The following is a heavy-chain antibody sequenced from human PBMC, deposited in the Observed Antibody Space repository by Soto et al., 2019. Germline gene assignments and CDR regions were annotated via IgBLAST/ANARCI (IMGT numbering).Heavy chain of an antibody. Sequence: QVQLVQSGAEVKKPGSSVKVSCKASGGTFSSYAISWVRQAPGQGLEWMGGIIPIFGTANYAQKFQGRVTITADESTSTACMELSSLRSEDTAVYYWASANLRIAAAGTYFDYWGQGTLVTASS. CDR1: GGTFSSYA. V-gene: IGHV1-69*12. CDR3: ASANLRIAAAGTYFDY. J-gene: IGHJ4*02. D-gene: IGHD6-13*01. CDR2: IIPIFGTA.